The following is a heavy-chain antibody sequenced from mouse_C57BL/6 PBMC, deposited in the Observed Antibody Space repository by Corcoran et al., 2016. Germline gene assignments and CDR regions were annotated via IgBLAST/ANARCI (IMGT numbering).Heavy chain of an antibody. J-gene: IGHJ3*01. D-gene: IGHD2-1*01. CDR3: SRGNSEGFPY. V-gene: IGHV13-2*01. Sequence: QVQLVETGGDLVRHGNSLKLSCVTSGFTFSDYRMHWLRQPPGKRLEWIAVIPVKYDNFGANYAESVKGRFAISRDDSRSSVYLEMNRLREEDTATDFCSRGNSEGFPYWRQGTLVTVSP. CDR1: GFTFSDYR. CDR2: IPVKYDNFGA.